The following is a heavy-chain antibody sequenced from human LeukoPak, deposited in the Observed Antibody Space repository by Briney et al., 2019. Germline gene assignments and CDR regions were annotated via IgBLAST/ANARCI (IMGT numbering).Heavy chain of an antibody. Sequence: GGSLRLSCAASGFIFSDYWMHWVRQVPGKGLVWVSRINTSGSSTTYAESVKGRFTISRDNAKNTLYLQMDSLRAEDTGVYYCARSNHADDFWGQGTLVTVSS. CDR2: INTSGSST. D-gene: IGHD1-14*01. V-gene: IGHV3-74*03. J-gene: IGHJ4*02. CDR3: ARSNHADDF. CDR1: GFIFSDYW.